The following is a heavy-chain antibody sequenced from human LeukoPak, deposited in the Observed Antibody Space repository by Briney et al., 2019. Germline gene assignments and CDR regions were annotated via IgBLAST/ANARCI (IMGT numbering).Heavy chain of an antibody. CDR2: IYSGGST. CDR3: AKATVYGSGSYYRAEYFQN. Sequence: GGSLRLSCAASGFTVSSNYMSWVRQAPGKGLEWVSVIYSGGSTYYADSVKGRFTISRDNSKNTLYLQMNGLRAEDTAVYYCAKATVYGSGSYYRAEYFQNWGQGTLVTVSS. V-gene: IGHV3-53*05. J-gene: IGHJ1*01. CDR1: GFTVSSNY. D-gene: IGHD3-10*01.